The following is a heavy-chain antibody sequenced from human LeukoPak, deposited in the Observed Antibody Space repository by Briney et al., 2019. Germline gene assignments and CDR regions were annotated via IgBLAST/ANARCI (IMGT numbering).Heavy chain of an antibody. Sequence: SETLSLTCSVSGYSISSGNYWGWIRLPPGKGLQWIGSIYHSGSTYYNPSLKSRVTISVDASKNQFSLKLSSVTAADTAVYYCAKGYCRGNSCYDDRGAFDYWGQGTLVTVSS. CDR1: GYSISSGNY. V-gene: IGHV4-38-2*02. CDR2: IYHSGST. J-gene: IGHJ4*02. CDR3: AKGYCRGNSCYDDRGAFDY. D-gene: IGHD2-2*01.